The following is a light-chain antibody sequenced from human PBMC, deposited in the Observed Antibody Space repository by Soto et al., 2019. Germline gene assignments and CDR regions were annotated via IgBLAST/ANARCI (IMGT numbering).Light chain of an antibody. Sequence: QSVLTQPPSASGTPGQRVTISCSGSSSNIGSNSVNWYQQLPGTAPKLLVYSTSQRPSGVPDRFSGSKSGTSASLAISALQSEDEADSFCAAWDDSLNGLYVFGTGTKVTVL. CDR1: SSNIGSNS. CDR2: STS. J-gene: IGLJ1*01. CDR3: AAWDDSLNGLYV. V-gene: IGLV1-44*01.